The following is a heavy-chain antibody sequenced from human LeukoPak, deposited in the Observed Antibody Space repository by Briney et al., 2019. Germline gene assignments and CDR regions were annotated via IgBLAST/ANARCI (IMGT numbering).Heavy chain of an antibody. V-gene: IGHV1-8*01. CDR3: ATIAVAGTILEYGMDV. D-gene: IGHD6-19*01. CDR2: MNPNSGNT. Sequence: ASVKLSFNASGYTFTIYDINWMRQATGQGLEWMGWMNPNSGNTCYSQNFQGRVTMTRNSSISTAYMELSSLRSKDTAVYYCATIAVAGTILEYGMDVWGQGTTVTVSS. J-gene: IGHJ6*02. CDR1: GYTFTIYD.